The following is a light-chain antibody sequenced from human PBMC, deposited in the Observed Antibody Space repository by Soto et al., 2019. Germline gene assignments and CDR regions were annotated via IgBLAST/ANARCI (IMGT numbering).Light chain of an antibody. CDR1: QNINTW. J-gene: IGKJ2*01. CDR3: QQYNHWYT. Sequence: DIQMTQSPSTLSASVGDRVTITCRASQNINTWLAWYQQKPGKAPELLIYKASSLESGVPSRFSGSGSGTEFTLSIRSLQPDDFATYYCQQYNHWYTFGQGTKLEIK. V-gene: IGKV1-5*03. CDR2: KAS.